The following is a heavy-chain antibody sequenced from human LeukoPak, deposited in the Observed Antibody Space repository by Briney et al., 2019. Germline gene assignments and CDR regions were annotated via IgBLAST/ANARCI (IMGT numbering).Heavy chain of an antibody. CDR1: GFTFSSYS. CDR3: ARDGYIDL. CDR2: ISGSSSIT. Sequence: PGGSLRLSCVASGFTFSSYSMNWVRQAPGKGLEWISYISGSSSITYYVDSVKGRFTISRDSAKNSLYLQMNSLRVEDTAVYYCARDGYIDLWGRGTLVTVSS. V-gene: IGHV3-48*01. J-gene: IGHJ2*01.